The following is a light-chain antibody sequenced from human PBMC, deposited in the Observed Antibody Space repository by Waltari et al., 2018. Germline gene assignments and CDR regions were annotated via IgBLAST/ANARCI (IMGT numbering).Light chain of an antibody. CDR1: RNDGGAYDF. V-gene: IGLV2-14*03. Sequence: QSAPTQPASVSGSPGQSITLPCTGTRNDGGAYDFGSWYRQYPGGAPKLRIYDVMNRPSGVSVRFSGSKSANTASLTSSGLQADDEGDYYCFACRGGNTLVFGGGTKVSVL. CDR3: FACRGGNTLV. CDR2: DVM. J-gene: IGLJ2*01.